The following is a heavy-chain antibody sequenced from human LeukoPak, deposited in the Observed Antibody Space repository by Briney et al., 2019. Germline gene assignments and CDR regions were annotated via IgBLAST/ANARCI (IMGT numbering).Heavy chain of an antibody. J-gene: IGHJ4*02. CDR1: GYTFASYG. CDR3: AREELVVVVAPDY. CDR2: ISPDNGNT. D-gene: IGHD2-15*01. V-gene: IGHV1-18*01. Sequence: GASVKVSCKASGYTFASYGLSWVRQAPGQGLEWMGWISPDNGNTNYAQKIQGRVTMTTDTSTSTAYMELRSLRSDDTAVYYCAREELVVVVAPDYWGQGTLVTVSS.